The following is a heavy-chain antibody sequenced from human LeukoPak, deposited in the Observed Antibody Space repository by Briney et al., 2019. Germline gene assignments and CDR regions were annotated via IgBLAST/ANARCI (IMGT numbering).Heavy chain of an antibody. J-gene: IGHJ4*02. CDR3: ARGPENYYGSGSYYSPYYFDY. CDR1: GGPFSGYY. D-gene: IGHD3-10*01. V-gene: IGHV4-34*01. Sequence: PSETLSLTCAVYGGPFSGYYWSWIPQPPGKGLEWIGEINHSGSTNYNPSLKSRVTISVDTSKNQFSLKLSSVTDADTAVYYCARGPENYYGSGSYYSPYYFDYWGQGTLVTVSS. CDR2: INHSGST.